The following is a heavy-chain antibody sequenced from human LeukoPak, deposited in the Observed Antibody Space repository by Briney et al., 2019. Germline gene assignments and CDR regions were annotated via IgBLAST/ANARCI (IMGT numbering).Heavy chain of an antibody. CDR1: GITLSNYG. CDR3: ARGGSDSSRYWLY. J-gene: IGHJ4*02. D-gene: IGHD6-25*01. Sequence: GGSLRLSCAVSGITLSNYGMSWVRQAPGKGLEWVAGISDSGGRTNYADSVKGRFTISRDNPKNTLYLQMNSLGGEDTAVYFCARGGSDSSRYWLYWGQGTLVTVSS. V-gene: IGHV3-23*01. CDR2: ISDSGGRT.